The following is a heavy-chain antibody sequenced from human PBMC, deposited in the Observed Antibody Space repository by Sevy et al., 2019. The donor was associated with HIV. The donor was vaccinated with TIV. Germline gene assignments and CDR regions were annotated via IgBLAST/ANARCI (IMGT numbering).Heavy chain of an antibody. Sequence: GGSLRLSCAASGFSFNNAWMSWARQAPGKGLEWVGHIKTKTDGGTADYAAPVQDRFIISRDDSENIVFLQMNGLESEDTAVYYCTTDYGYYNSSGFNPDYFDYWGQGTLVTVSS. CDR2: IKTKTDGGTA. CDR3: TTDYGYYNSSGFNPDYFDY. J-gene: IGHJ4*02. CDR1: GFSFNNAW. D-gene: IGHD3-22*01. V-gene: IGHV3-15*01.